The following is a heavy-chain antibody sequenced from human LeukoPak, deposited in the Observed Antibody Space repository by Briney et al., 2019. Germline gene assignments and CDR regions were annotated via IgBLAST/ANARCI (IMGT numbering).Heavy chain of an antibody. CDR2: INPSGGST. CDR1: GYSFTTYY. Sequence: ASVTVSCKASGYSFTTYYIHWVRQAPGQGLEWMGVINPSGGSTSFAQKFQARLTMTRDTSTSTVYMELSGLSSEDTAVYYCAREIVVVPSAMGFDPGGQGTLVTVSS. J-gene: IGHJ5*02. CDR3: AREIVVVPSAMGFDP. V-gene: IGHV1-46*01. D-gene: IGHD2-2*01.